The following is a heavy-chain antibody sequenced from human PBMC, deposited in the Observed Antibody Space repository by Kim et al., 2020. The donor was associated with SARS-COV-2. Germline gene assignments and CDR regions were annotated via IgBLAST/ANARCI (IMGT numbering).Heavy chain of an antibody. D-gene: IGHD3-16*02. CDR3: SSALGH. CDR2: IYTSGRT. V-gene: IGHV4-4*07. CDR1: GDSLSSYY. Sequence: SETLSLTCTVSGDSLSSYYWSWNRQPAGKGLEWIGRIYTSGRTNYNPSLQSRVTMSVDMSKNQFSLKLSSVTAADTAVYYCSSALGHWGQGTLDTVSS. J-gene: IGHJ4*02.